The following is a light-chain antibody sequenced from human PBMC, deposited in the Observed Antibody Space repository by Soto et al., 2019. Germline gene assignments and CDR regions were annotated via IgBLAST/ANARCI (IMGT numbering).Light chain of an antibody. V-gene: IGKV1-39*01. CDR3: QHDYSTLAT. Sequence: DIQMSQSPSSLSASVGDRVTITCRAAESISRHLNWYQQKPGRAPDLLIYAASTLQNGVPSRFTGSGSGTEFTLTITGLQLEDFATYYCQHDYSTLATFGQGTRLEIK. CDR1: ESISRH. CDR2: AAS. J-gene: IGKJ5*01.